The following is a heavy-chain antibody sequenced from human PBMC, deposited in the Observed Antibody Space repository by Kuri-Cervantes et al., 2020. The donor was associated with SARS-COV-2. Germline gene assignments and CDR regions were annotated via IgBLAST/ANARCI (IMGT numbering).Heavy chain of an antibody. V-gene: IGHV1-69*04. CDR3: ARDHVDTAMVFDY. CDR1: GVTFSSYA. Sequence: SVKVSCKASGVTFSSYAISWVRQAPGQGLEWMGRIIPILGIANYAQKRQGRVTITADKSTSTAYMELSSLRSEDTAVYYCARDHVDTAMVFDYWGRGTLVTVSS. D-gene: IGHD5-18*01. CDR2: IIPILGIA. J-gene: IGHJ4*02.